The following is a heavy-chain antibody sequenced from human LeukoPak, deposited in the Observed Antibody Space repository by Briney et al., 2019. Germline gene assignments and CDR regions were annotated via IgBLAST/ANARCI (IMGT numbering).Heavy chain of an antibody. CDR2: IYPSDGST. J-gene: IGHJ4*02. CDR1: GYTFTSYS. CDR3: AREQLNSGYIDS. D-gene: IGHD1-1*01. Sequence: ASVKVSCKASGYTFTSYSMHWVRQAPGQGLEWVGIIYPSDGSTTYAQKFQARVTMTRDTSTSTVYMELSSLRSEDPAVYYCAREQLNSGYIDSWGQGTLVTVSS. V-gene: IGHV1-46*01.